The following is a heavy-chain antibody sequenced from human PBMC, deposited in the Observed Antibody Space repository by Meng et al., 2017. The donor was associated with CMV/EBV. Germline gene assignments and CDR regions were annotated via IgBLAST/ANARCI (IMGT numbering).Heavy chain of an antibody. CDR1: GGTFSSYA. CDR3: ARSSQWLLPNLDH. J-gene: IGHJ4*02. CDR2: IVPIFGTT. V-gene: IGHV1-69*05. D-gene: IGHD6-19*01. Sequence: SVKVSCKTSGGTFSSYAFIWVRQAPGQGLEWLAGIVPIFGTTDYAQKFQGRVTLTTDESTSTAYMELSSLTSEDTAVYYCARSSQWLLPNLDHWGQGTLVTVSS.